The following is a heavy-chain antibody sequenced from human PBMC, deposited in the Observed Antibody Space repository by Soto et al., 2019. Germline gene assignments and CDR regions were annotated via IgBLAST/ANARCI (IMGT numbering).Heavy chain of an antibody. CDR3: ARHHTDIVVVPAAIEGGYYYYGMDV. CDR2: INHSGST. V-gene: IGHV4-34*01. CDR1: GGSFSGYY. J-gene: IGHJ6*02. Sequence: SETLYLTCAVYGGSFSGYYWSWIRQPPGKGLEWIGEINHSGSTNYNPSLKSRVTISVDTSKNQFSLKLSSVTAADTAVYYCARHHTDIVVVPAAIEGGYYYYGMDVWGQGTTVTVSS. D-gene: IGHD2-2*02.